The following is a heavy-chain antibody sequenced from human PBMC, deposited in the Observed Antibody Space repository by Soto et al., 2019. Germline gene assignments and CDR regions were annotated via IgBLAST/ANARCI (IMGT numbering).Heavy chain of an antibody. CDR3: ARHQSHSSSYVDP. Sequence: SETLSLTCTVSGGSISSYYWSWIRQPPGKGLEWIGSIYYSGSTYYNPSLKSRVTISVDTSKNQFSLKLSSVTAADTAVYYCARHQSHSSSYVDPWGQGTLVTVS. V-gene: IGHV4-59*05. D-gene: IGHD6-13*01. J-gene: IGHJ5*02. CDR1: GGSISSYY. CDR2: IYYSGST.